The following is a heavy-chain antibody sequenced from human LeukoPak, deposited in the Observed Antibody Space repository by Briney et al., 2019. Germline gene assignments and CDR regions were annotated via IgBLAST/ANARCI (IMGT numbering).Heavy chain of an antibody. CDR1: GFSLSTSGMC. CDR2: IDWDDDK. CDR3: ARLKTGDLTYLDY. D-gene: IGHD7-27*01. V-gene: IGHV2-70*11. J-gene: IGHJ4*02. Sequence: SGPTLVNPTQTLTLTCTFSGFSLSTSGMCVSWMRQPPGKPLEWLARIDWDDDKNYSTSLKTRLTISKDTSKNQVVLTMTNMDPVDTATYYGARLKTGDLTYLDYWGQGTLVTVSS.